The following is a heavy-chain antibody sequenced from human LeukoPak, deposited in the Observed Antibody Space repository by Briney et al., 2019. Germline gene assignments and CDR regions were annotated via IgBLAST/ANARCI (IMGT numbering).Heavy chain of an antibody. CDR3: ARDLRFGELFVVGY. CDR2: ISGSGGST. J-gene: IGHJ4*02. Sequence: GGSLRLSCAASGFTFISYAMSWVRQAPGKGLEWVSGISGSGGSTYYADSVKGRFTISRDNSKNTLYLQMNSLRAEDTAVYYCARDLRFGELFVVGYWGQGTLVTVSS. V-gene: IGHV3-23*01. D-gene: IGHD3-10*01. CDR1: GFTFISYA.